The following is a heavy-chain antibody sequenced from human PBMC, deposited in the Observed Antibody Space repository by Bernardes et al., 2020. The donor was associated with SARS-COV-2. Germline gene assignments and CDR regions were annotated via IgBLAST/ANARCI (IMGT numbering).Heavy chain of an antibody. CDR2: INSDGRTT. J-gene: IGHJ4*02. V-gene: IGHV3-74*01. CDR1: GFTFSTYW. CDR3: VRGPSDGHGRFEY. Sequence: GGSLRLSCAASGFTFSTYWMHWVRQSPGKGLMWVSRINSDGRTTTYADSVKGRFTISRDNTKNTLYLPMNSLRAEETGVYYCVRGPSDGHGRFEYWGQGTLGTVSS.